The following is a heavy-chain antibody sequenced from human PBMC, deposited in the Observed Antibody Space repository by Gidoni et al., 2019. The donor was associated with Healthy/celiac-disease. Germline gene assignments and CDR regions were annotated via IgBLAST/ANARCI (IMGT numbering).Heavy chain of an antibody. J-gene: IGHJ4*02. CDR1: GFPFSSYA. D-gene: IGHD2-21*02. CDR2: ISYDGSNK. CDR3: ARLVETRGGYFDY. Sequence: QVQLVESGGGVVQPGRSLSLSCAASGFPFSSYAMHWVRQAPGQGLEWVAVISYDGSNKYYADSVKGRFTISRDNSKNTLYLQMNSLRAEDTAVYYCARLVETRGGYFDYWGQGTLVTVSS. V-gene: IGHV3-30-3*01.